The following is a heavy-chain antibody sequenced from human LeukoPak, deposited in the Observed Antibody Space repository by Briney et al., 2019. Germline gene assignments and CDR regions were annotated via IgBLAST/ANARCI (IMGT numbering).Heavy chain of an antibody. D-gene: IGHD2-15*01. CDR3: ARRACSGGSCYSRGPISNRRPRAENNWFDP. CDR1: GYSISSGHY. V-gene: IGHV4-38-2*02. Sequence: SETLSLTCTVSGYSISSGHYWDWIRQPPGKGLEWIGTIYHSGSTYYNPSLKSRVTISVDTSKNQFSLKLSSVTAADTAVYYCARRACSGGSCYSRGPISNRRPRAENNWFDPWGQGTLVTVSS. J-gene: IGHJ5*02. CDR2: IYHSGST.